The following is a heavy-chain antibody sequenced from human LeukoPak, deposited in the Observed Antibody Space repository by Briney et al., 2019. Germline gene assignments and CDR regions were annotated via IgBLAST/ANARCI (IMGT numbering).Heavy chain of an antibody. CDR2: INHSGST. J-gene: IGHJ4*02. V-gene: IGHV4-34*01. CDR3: ARAFKNSLLYFHY. Sequence: SETLSLTCAVYGGSFSGYYWSWIRQPPGKGLEWIGEINHSGSTNYNPSLKSRVTISVDTSKNQFSLKLSSVTAADTAVYYCARAFKNSLLYFHYWGQGTLVTVSS. D-gene: IGHD1-26*01. CDR1: GGSFSGYY.